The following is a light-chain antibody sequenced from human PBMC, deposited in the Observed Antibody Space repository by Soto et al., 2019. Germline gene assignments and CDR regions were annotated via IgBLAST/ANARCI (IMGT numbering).Light chain of an antibody. CDR3: SSYAGSTTYVV. J-gene: IGLJ2*01. CDR1: SSDVGSYNL. V-gene: IGLV2-23*01. CDR2: EDT. Sequence: QSALTQPASVSGSPGQSITISCTGTSSDVGSYNLVSWYQQHPGKAPKLMIYEDTKRPSGVSNRFSGSKSGNTASLTISGLQAEDEADYYCSSYAGSTTYVVFGGGTQLTV.